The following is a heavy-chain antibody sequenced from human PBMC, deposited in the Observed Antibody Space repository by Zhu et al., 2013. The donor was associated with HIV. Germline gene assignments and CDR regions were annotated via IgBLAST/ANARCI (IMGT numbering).Heavy chain of an antibody. D-gene: IGHD4-4*01. Sequence: QVQLVQSGAEVKKPGASVKVSCKASGYTFTSYNMHWVRQAPGQGLEWMGIINPSGGRTSYAQKFQGRVTMTRNTSISTAYMELSSLRSEDTAVYYCARGAGYSNSVGDLDYWGQGTLVTVSS. CDR1: GYTFTSYN. V-gene: IGHV1-46*01. CDR2: INPSGGRT. J-gene: IGHJ4*02. CDR3: ARGAGYSNSVGDLDY.